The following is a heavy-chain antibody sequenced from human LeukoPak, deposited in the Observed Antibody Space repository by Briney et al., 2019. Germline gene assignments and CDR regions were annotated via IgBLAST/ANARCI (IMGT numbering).Heavy chain of an antibody. CDR2: ISVSGVGT. CDR3: ARVVAAMVDY. CDR1: GFTFSSCA. J-gene: IGHJ4*02. D-gene: IGHD5-18*01. Sequence: PGGSLRLSCAASGFTFSSCAMSWVRQAPGKGLEWVSAISVSGVGTYYADSVKGRFTISRDNSKNTLYLQMNSLRAEDTAVYYCARVVAAMVDYWGQGTLVTVSS. V-gene: IGHV3-23*01.